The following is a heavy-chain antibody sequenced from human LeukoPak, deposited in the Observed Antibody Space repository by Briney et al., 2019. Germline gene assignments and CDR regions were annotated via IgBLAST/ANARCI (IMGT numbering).Heavy chain of an antibody. J-gene: IGHJ6*02. Sequence: GASVKVSCKASGYTFTSYYMHWVRQAPGQGLEWMGIINPSGGSTSYAQKFQGRVTMTRDTSTSTVYMELSSLRSEDTAVYYCAREGYCSGGSCFENSETYYGMDVWGQGTTVTVSS. V-gene: IGHV1-46*01. CDR2: INPSGGST. CDR3: AREGYCSGGSCFENSETYYGMDV. D-gene: IGHD2-15*01. CDR1: GYTFTSYY.